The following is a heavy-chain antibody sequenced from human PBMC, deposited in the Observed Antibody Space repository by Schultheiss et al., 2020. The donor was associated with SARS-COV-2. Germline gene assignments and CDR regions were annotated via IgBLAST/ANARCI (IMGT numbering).Heavy chain of an antibody. V-gene: IGHV4-34*01. Sequence: SETLSLTCAVYGGSFSGYYWGWIRQPPGKGLEWIGEINHSGSTYYNPSLKSRVTISVDRSKNQFSLKLSSVTAADTAVYYCARAGTTLMDYYYYYGMDVWGQGTTVTVSS. CDR2: INHSGST. CDR1: GGSFSGYY. J-gene: IGHJ6*02. D-gene: IGHD1-1*01. CDR3: ARAGTTLMDYYYYYGMDV.